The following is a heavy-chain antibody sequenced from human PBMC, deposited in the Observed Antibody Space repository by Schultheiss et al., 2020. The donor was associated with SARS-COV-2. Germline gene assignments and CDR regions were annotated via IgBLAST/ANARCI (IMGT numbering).Heavy chain of an antibody. CDR3: AHGSGWLLDI. D-gene: IGHD6-19*01. J-gene: IGHJ1*01. CDR2: IYWDDDI. CDR1: GFSLSSVAEG. Sequence: SGPTLVKPTQTLTLTCTFSGFSLSSVAEGVGWIRQPPGKAPEWLAFIYWDDDIHYRPSLESRLTITKDTSRNQVVLTMTNLDPLDTATYFCAHGSGWLLDIWGKGALVTVSS. V-gene: IGHV2-5*02.